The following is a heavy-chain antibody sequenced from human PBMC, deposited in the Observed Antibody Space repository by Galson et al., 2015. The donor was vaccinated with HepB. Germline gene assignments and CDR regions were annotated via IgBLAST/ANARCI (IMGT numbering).Heavy chain of an antibody. CDR3: ATALYCSGGSCYWWSPYYFDY. CDR2: FDPEDGET. D-gene: IGHD2-15*01. CDR1: GYTLTELS. Sequence: SVKVSCKVSGYTLTELSMHWVRQAPGKGLEWMGGFDPEDGETIYAQKFQGRVTMTEDTSTDTAYMELSSLRSEDTAVYYCATALYCSGGSCYWWSPYYFDYWGQGTLVTVSS. V-gene: IGHV1-24*01. J-gene: IGHJ4*02.